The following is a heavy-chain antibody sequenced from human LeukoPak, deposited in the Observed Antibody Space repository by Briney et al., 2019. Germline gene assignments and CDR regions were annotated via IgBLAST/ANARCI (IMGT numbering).Heavy chain of an antibody. CDR1: GFTVSSTY. CDR2: ISGSGGST. CDR3: AKSSSSGFDY. V-gene: IGHV3-23*01. Sequence: LPGGSLRLSCAASGFTVSSTYMSWVRQAPGKGLEWVSVISGSGGSTYYADSVKGRFTISRDNSKNTLYLQMNSLRAEDTAVYYCAKSSSSGFDYWGQGTLVTVSS. J-gene: IGHJ4*02. D-gene: IGHD3-22*01.